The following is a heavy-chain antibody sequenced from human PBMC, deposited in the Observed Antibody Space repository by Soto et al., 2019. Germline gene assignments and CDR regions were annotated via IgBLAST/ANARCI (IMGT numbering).Heavy chain of an antibody. Sequence: PSETLSLTCTVSGGSISSGDYYWSWIRQPPGKGLEWIGYIYYSGSTYYNPSLKSRVTISVDTSKNQFSLKLSSVTAADTAVYYCARGPRYSNPELFDPWGQGTLVIVSS. D-gene: IGHD4-4*01. V-gene: IGHV4-30-4*01. J-gene: IGHJ5*02. CDR2: IYYSGST. CDR1: GGSISSGDYY. CDR3: ARGPRYSNPELFDP.